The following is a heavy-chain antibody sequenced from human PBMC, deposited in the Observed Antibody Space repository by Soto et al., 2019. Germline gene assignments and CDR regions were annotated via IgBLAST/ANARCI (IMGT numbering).Heavy chain of an antibody. CDR2: INAANGDT. CDR3: VRRHVSATGIDWFDP. V-gene: IGHV1-3*01. J-gene: IGHJ5*02. CDR1: GYTFTSYG. D-gene: IGHD6-13*01. Sequence: ASVKVSFKASGYTFTSYGIHWLRQAPGQRLEWMGWINAANGDTKYSPKFQGRVTITRDTSAGTAYMELSSLRSEDTAVYYCVRRHVSATGIDWFDPWGQGTLVTVSS.